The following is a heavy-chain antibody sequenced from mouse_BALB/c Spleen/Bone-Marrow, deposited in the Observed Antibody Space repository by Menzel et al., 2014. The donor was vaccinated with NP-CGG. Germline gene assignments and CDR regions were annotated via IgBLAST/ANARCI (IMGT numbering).Heavy chain of an antibody. CDR3: ARWGFDY. V-gene: IGHV1S81*02. CDR1: GYTFTSYW. CDR2: INPSNGRT. J-gene: IGHJ2*01. Sequence: QVQLQQSGAELVKPGASVKLSCKASGYTFTSYWMHWVKQRPGQGLEWIGEINPSNGRTNYNEKFKSKATLTVDKSSSTAYMQLSSLTSVDSAVYYCARWGFDYWGQGTTLTVSS.